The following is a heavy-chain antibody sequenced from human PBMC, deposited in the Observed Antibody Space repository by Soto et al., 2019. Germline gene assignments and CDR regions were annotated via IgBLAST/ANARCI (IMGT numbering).Heavy chain of an antibody. J-gene: IGHJ4*02. CDR3: ARGSGSYPPLAY. Sequence: KTSETLSLTCTVSGGPISNHYWSWIRQAAGKGLEWIGRIYSTGTTNSNPFLESRVTMSVDTSKNQFSLKLRSVTAADAAVYYCARGSGSYPPLAYWRQGTLVTGSS. CDR2: IYSTGTT. D-gene: IGHD1-26*01. CDR1: GGPISNHY. V-gene: IGHV4-4*07.